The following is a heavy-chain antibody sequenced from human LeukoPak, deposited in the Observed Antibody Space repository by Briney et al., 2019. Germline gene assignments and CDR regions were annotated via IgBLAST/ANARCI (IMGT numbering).Heavy chain of an antibody. Sequence: PGGSLRLSCTVSGFTVSSNSMSWVRQAPGKGLEWVSFIYSDNTHYSDSVKGRFTISRDNSKNTLYLQMNSLRAEDTAVYYCARDSREVLLWFGEFSPWGQGTLVTVSS. J-gene: IGHJ5*02. V-gene: IGHV3-53*01. D-gene: IGHD3-10*01. CDR3: ARDSREVLLWFGEFSP. CDR2: IYSDNT. CDR1: GFTVSSNS.